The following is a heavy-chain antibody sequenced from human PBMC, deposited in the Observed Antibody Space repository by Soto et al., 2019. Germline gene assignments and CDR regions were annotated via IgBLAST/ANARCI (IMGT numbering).Heavy chain of an antibody. CDR1: GYTFTSYG. D-gene: IGHD3-10*01. J-gene: IGHJ4*02. CDR3: ARDSMVRGVTDNADY. Sequence: GASVKVSCKASGYTFTSYGISWVRQAPGQGLEWMGWISAYNGNTNYAQKLQGRVTMTTDTSTSTAYMELRSLRSDDTAVYYCARDSMVRGVTDNADYWGQGTLVNVSS. V-gene: IGHV1-18*01. CDR2: ISAYNGNT.